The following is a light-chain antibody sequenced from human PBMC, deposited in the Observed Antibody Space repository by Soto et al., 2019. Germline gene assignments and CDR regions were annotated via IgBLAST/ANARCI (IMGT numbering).Light chain of an antibody. CDR2: DVS. CDR1: SSDVGGYNY. J-gene: IGLJ1*01. CDR3: CSYAGSYTYV. Sequence: QSVLTQPRSVSWSPGQSVTISCTGTSSDVGGYNYVSWYQQRPGKAPKLMIYDVSKRPSGVPDRFSGSKSGNTASLTISGLQAEDEADYYCCSYAGSYTYVFGTGTKLTVL. V-gene: IGLV2-11*01.